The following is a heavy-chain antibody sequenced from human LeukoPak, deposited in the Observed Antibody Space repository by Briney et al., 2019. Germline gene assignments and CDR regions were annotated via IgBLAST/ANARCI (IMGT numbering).Heavy chain of an antibody. CDR1: GYTFTSYD. CDR3: ARVGPFHYFDY. V-gene: IGHV1-8*01. J-gene: IGHJ4*02. CDR2: MNPNSGNT. D-gene: IGHD3-10*01. Sequence: ASVKVSCKASGYTFTSYDINWVRPATGQGLEWMGWMNPNSGNTGYAQKLQGRVTMTTDTSTSTAYMELRSLRSDDTAVYYCARVGPFHYFDYWGQGTLVIVSS.